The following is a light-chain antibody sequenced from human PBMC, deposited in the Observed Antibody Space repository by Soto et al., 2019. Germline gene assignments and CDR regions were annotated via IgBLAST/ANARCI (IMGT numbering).Light chain of an antibody. CDR1: KLGDKY. J-gene: IGLJ2*01. V-gene: IGLV3-1*01. CDR2: QDS. CDR3: QAWDSSTAV. Sequence: SYELTQPPSVSVSPGQTASITCSGAKLGDKYACWYQQKPGQSPVLVIYQDSKRPSGIPERFSGSNARNTATLTISGTQAMDEADYYCQAWDSSTAVFGGGTKLTVL.